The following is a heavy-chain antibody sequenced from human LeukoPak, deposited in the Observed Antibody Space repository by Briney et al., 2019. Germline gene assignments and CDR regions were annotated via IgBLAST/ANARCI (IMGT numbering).Heavy chain of an antibody. CDR2: IDPSDSYT. J-gene: IGHJ4*02. D-gene: IGHD3-9*01. CDR1: GYSSTTYW. V-gene: IGHV5-10-1*01. CDR3: ARSLFDYDILTGHDY. Sequence: GESLRISCKGSGYSSTTYWISWVRQMSGKGLEWMGTIDPSDSYTKYSPTFQGHVTISADKSISTAYLQWSSLKASDTAVYYCARSLFDYDILTGHDYWGQGTLVTVSP.